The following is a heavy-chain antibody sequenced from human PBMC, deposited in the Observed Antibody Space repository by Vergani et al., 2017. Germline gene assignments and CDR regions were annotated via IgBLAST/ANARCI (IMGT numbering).Heavy chain of an antibody. CDR2: ISYDGSNK. CDR1: GFPFSSYG. J-gene: IGHJ4*02. V-gene: IGHV3-30*18. Sequence: VQLVESGGGVVQPGRSLRLSCAASGFPFSSYGMHWVRQAPGKGLEWVAVISYDGSNKYYADSVKGRFTISRDNSKNTLYLQMNSLRAEDTAVYYCAKSRVRLGGFDHWGQGTLVTVSS. CDR3: AKSRVRLGGFDH. D-gene: IGHD1-26*01.